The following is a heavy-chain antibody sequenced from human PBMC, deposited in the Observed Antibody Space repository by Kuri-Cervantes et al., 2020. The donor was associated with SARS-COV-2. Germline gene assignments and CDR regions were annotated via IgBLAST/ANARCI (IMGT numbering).Heavy chain of an antibody. V-gene: IGHV4-39*07. J-gene: IGHJ2*01. D-gene: IGHD6-6*01. Sequence: SETLSLTCTVSGASIGSTDSYWGWIRQPPGKAKEWIGSIYHSGSTYYNPSLKSRVTISVGTSKNQFSLKLSSVTAADTAVYYCAQSRSIAARRPWYFDLWGRGTLVTVSS. CDR3: AQSRSIAARRPWYFDL. CDR1: GASIGSTDSY. CDR2: IYHSGST.